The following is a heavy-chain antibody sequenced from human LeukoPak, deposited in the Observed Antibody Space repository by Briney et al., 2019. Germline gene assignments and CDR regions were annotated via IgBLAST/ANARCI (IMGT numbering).Heavy chain of an antibody. V-gene: IGHV1-69*05. Sequence: SVKVSSKASGGTFSSYAISWVRQAPGQGLEWMGGIIPIFGTANYAQKFQGRVTITTDESTSTAYMELSSLRSEDTAVYYCASWLYYDILTGYYSEDAFDIWGQGTMVTVSS. CDR1: GGTFSSYA. D-gene: IGHD3-9*01. CDR2: IIPIFGTA. J-gene: IGHJ3*02. CDR3: ASWLYYDILTGYYSEDAFDI.